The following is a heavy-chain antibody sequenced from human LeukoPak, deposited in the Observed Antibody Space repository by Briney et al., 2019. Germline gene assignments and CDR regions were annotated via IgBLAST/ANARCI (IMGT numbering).Heavy chain of an antibody. CDR2: ISGSSTTI. V-gene: IGHV3-48*04. CDR1: GFTFSSYT. Sequence: GGSLRLSCAASGFTFSSYTMTWVRQAPGKGLEWVSYISGSSTTIYYADSVNGRFTISRDNAKNSLYLQMNSLRAEDTAVYYCARDTIYLSFDYWGQGTLVTVSS. CDR3: ARDTIYLSFDY. D-gene: IGHD5-24*01. J-gene: IGHJ4*02.